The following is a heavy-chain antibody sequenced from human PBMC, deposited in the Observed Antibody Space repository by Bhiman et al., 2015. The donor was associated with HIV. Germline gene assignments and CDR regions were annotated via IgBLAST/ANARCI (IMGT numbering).Heavy chain of an antibody. CDR1: GFTFDDYA. D-gene: IGHD6-6*01. V-gene: IGHV3-9*01. J-gene: IGHJ3*02. Sequence: EVQLVESGGGLVQPGRSLRLSCGASGFTFDDYAMHWVRQAPGKGLEWVSGISWNSDSIGYADSVKGRFTISRDNAKNSLYLQMNSLRAEDTALYYCASSSYSSSLADAFDIWGQGTMVTVSS. CDR2: ISWNSDSI. CDR3: ASSSYSSSLADAFDI.